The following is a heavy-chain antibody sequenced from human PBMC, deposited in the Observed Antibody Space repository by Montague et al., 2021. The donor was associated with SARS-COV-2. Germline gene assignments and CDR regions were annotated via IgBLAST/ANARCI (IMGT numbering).Heavy chain of an antibody. CDR3: VARYNGNWYFFDY. CDR1: GGSFSSGDSY. D-gene: IGHD1-14*01. V-gene: IGHV4-39*01. Sequence: SETLSLTCSVSGGSFSSGDSYWGWLRPAPGKGLDWIGELHYAGSAYYNPSLRSRVTISAATSKNQFSLKLNSVTAADTAVYYCVARYNGNWYFFDYWGRGTLVTVSS. J-gene: IGHJ4*02. CDR2: LHYAGSA.